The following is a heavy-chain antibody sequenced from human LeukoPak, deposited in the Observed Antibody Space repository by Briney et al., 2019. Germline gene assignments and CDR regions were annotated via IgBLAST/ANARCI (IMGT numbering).Heavy chain of an antibody. J-gene: IGHJ4*02. CDR2: ISSSSSYI. CDR3: ARGDYYYDSSGYPSFDY. V-gene: IGHV3-21*04. D-gene: IGHD3-22*01. CDR1: GFTFSSYS. Sequence: GGSLRLSCAASGFTFSSYSMNWVRQAPGKGLEWVSSISSSSSYIYYADSVKGRFTISRDDGKNSLYLQMNSLRVEDTAVYYCARGDYYYDSSGYPSFDYWGQGTLVTVSS.